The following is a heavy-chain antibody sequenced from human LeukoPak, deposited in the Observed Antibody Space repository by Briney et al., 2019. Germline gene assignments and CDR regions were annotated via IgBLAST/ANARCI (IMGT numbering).Heavy chain of an antibody. V-gene: IGHV5-51*01. D-gene: IGHD3-22*01. CDR3: ARLGGEVSRTNYYDSSGYPY. J-gene: IGHJ4*02. Sequence: GESLKISCKGSRYSFTSYWIGWVRQMPGKGLEWMGIIYPGDSDTRYSPSFQGQVTISADKSISTAYLQWSSLQASDTAMYYCARLGGEVSRTNYYDSSGYPYWGQGTLVTVSS. CDR2: IYPGDSDT. CDR1: RYSFTSYW.